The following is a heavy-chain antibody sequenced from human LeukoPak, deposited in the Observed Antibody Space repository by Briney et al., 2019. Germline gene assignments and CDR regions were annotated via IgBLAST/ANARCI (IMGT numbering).Heavy chain of an antibody. V-gene: IGHV4-34*01. CDR2: INHSGST. Sequence: PSETLSLTCAVYGGSFSGYYWSWIRQPPGKGLEWIGEINHSGSTNYNPSLKSRVTISVDTSKNQFSLKLSSVTAADTAVYYCASIMVRGVTGDYWGQGTLVTVSS. J-gene: IGHJ4*02. D-gene: IGHD3-10*01. CDR3: ASIMVRGVTGDY. CDR1: GGSFSGYY.